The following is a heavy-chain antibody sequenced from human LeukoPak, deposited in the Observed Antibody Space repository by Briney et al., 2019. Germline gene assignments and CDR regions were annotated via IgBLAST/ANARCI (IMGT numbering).Heavy chain of an antibody. CDR1: GFTFSDYY. Sequence: KPGGSLRLSCAASGFTFSDYYMSWIRQAPGKGLEWVSYISSSGSTIYYADSVKGRFTISRDNAKNSLYLQMNSLRAEDKAVYYCARDQIAVAGNAFDIWGQGTMVTVSS. V-gene: IGHV3-11*04. J-gene: IGHJ3*02. CDR3: ARDQIAVAGNAFDI. D-gene: IGHD6-19*01. CDR2: ISSSGSTI.